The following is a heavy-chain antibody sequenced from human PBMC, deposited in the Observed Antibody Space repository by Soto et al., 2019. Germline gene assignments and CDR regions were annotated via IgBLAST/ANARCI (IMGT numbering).Heavy chain of an antibody. CDR1: GYTFTSNA. J-gene: IGHJ4*02. Sequence: ASVKVSCKASGYTFTSNAMHWVRQAPGQRLEWMGWINAGNGNTKYSQKFQGRVTITRDTSASTAYMELSSLRLDDTAVYYCVTAVRTRLDNWGPGTLVTVSS. CDR3: VTAVRTRLDN. D-gene: IGHD3-10*01. V-gene: IGHV1-3*01. CDR2: INAGNGNT.